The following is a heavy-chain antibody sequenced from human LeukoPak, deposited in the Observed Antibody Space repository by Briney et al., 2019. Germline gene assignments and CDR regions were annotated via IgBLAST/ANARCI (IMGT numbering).Heavy chain of an antibody. V-gene: IGHV3-49*04. CDR1: GFTFGDYA. D-gene: IGHD6-19*01. CDR2: IRSKAYGGTT. J-gene: IGHJ4*02. CDR3: TRRSGWYTHFDY. Sequence: GGSLRLSRTASGFTFGDYAMSWVRQAPGKGLEWVGFIRSKAYGGTTEYAASVKGRFTISRDDSKSIAYLQMNSLKTEDTAVYYCTRRSGWYTHFDYWGQGTLVTVSS.